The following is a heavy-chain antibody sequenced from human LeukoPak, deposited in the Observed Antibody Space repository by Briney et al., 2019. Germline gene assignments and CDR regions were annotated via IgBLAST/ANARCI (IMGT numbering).Heavy chain of an antibody. CDR2: ISSTSSAI. J-gene: IGHJ4*02. D-gene: IGHD3-22*01. CDR1: GFTFSTYS. V-gene: IGHV3-48*01. CDR3: AKDPYYYDSSGYYYDY. Sequence: GGSLRPSCAASGFTFSTYSMNWVRQAPGKGLEWVSYISSTSSAIYYADSVKGRFTISRDNSKNTLYLQMNSLRAEDTAVYYCAKDPYYYDSSGYYYDYWGQGTLVTVSS.